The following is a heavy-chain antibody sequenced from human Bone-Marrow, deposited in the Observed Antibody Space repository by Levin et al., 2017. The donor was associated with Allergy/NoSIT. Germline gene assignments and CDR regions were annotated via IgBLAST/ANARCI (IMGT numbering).Heavy chain of an antibody. Sequence: SGPTLVKPTETLTLTCSFSGFSLSDTGVAVGWIRQPPGKALEWLGLIYWDDDKKYSPSLSNRLTVSKGTSKDQVGLTMVNMDHVDTATYYCAYRHFECFGRDCYFWFDPWGQGALVPVSS. CDR1: GFSLSDTGVA. D-gene: IGHD2-21*01. V-gene: IGHV2-5*02. J-gene: IGHJ5*02. CDR3: AYRHFECFGRDCYFWFDP. CDR2: IYWDDDK.